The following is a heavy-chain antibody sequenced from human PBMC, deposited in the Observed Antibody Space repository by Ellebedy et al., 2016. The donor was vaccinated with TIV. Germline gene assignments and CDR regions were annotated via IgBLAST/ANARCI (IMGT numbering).Heavy chain of an antibody. J-gene: IGHJ4*02. CDR3: ARGACSSNSCYDDY. Sequence: AASVKVSCKASAYTFTGYYMHWVRHAPGQGLEWMGWINPNNGGTNYAQKFQGRVTMIRDTSISTAYMELSRLRSDDTAVYYCARGACSSNSCYDDYWGQGTLVTVSS. CDR1: AYTFTGYY. V-gene: IGHV1-2*02. D-gene: IGHD2-2*01. CDR2: INPNNGGT.